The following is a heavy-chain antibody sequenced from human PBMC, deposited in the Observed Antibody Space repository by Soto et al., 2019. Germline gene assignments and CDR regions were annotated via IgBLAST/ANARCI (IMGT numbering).Heavy chain of an antibody. V-gene: IGHV3-23*01. D-gene: IGHD1-7*01. J-gene: IGHJ4*02. Sequence: SLRRSCAASGFTFSYYAMSWVRHAPGKGLEWVSGLSGSVMTAYYADSVKGRFTIYRDNSKNTLSLQMNSLRVEDTAIYYCAKGLGTDKSYFDSWAQGTLVTVSS. CDR3: AKGLGTDKSYFDS. CDR1: GFTFSYYA. CDR2: LSGSVMTA.